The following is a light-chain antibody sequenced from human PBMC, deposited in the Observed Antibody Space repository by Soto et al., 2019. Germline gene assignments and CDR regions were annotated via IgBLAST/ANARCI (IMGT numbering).Light chain of an antibody. Sequence: QSAMTQPASVSGSPGQSITISCTGTSSDVGGYNFVSWYQQHPGKAPKFMIYEVSNRPSGVSNRFSGSKSGNTASLTISGLQAEDEADYYCSSYTGSSTLYVFGTGTKVTV. CDR3: SSYTGSSTLYV. V-gene: IGLV2-14*01. CDR1: SSDVGGYNF. CDR2: EVS. J-gene: IGLJ1*01.